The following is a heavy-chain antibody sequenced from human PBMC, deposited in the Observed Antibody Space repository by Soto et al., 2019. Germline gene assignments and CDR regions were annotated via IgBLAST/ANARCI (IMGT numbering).Heavy chain of an antibody. CDR3: ARSLDVGALYYGMDV. Sequence: SSVKVACKASGGSLRSQGIDWVRQASGQGLEWMGGTVPMYGTANYAQKFQGRVTITADTSTSTAYMELSSLRSEDTAVYYCARSLDVGALYYGMDVWGQGTSVTVS. CDR1: GGSLRSQG. J-gene: IGHJ6*02. CDR2: TVPMYGTA. D-gene: IGHD1-26*01. V-gene: IGHV1-69*06.